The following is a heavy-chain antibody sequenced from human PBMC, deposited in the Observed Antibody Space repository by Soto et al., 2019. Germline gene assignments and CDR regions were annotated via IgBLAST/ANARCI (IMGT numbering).Heavy chain of an antibody. D-gene: IGHD3-22*01. Sequence: PSETLSLTCTVSGGSISSGDYYWSWIRQPPGKGLERIGYIYYSGSTYYNPSLKSRVTISVDTSKNQFSLKLSSVTAADTAVYYCARIRFGYDSSGYDYWGQGTLVTVSS. V-gene: IGHV4-30-4*01. CDR3: ARIRFGYDSSGYDY. CDR1: GGSISSGDYY. J-gene: IGHJ4*02. CDR2: IYYSGST.